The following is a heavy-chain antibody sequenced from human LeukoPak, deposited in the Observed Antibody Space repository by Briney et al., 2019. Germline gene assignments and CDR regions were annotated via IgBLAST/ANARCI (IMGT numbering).Heavy chain of an antibody. V-gene: IGHV3-11*01. CDR1: GFTFGDYY. CDR3: ARYRVITNDYFDS. D-gene: IGHD3-16*01. CDR2: ISNSGNTI. J-gene: IGHJ4*02. Sequence: GGSLRLSCAASGFTFGDYYMTWIRQAPGKGLEWVSYISNSGNTIKEADSVKGRFTISRDNAQNSLFLQMRSLRAEDTAVYYCARYRVITNDYFDSWGQGTLVTVSS.